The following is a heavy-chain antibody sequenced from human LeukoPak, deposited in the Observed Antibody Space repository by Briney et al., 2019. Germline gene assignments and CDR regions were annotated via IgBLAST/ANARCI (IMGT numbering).Heavy chain of an antibody. CDR1: GFTFSSYS. D-gene: IGHD3-10*01. V-gene: IGHV3-48*04. CDR3: ARGKMVRGVIYYYGMDV. J-gene: IGHJ6*02. Sequence: GGSLRLSCAASGFTFSSYSMMNWVRQAPGKGLEWVSYISSSSSTIYYADSVKGRFTISRDNAKNSLYLQMNSLRAEDTAVYYCARGKMVRGVIYYYGMDVWGQGTTVTVSS. CDR2: ISSSSSTI.